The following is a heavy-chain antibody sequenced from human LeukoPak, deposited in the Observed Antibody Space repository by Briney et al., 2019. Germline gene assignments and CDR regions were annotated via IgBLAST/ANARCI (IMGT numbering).Heavy chain of an antibody. V-gene: IGHV4-59*01. CDR1: GGSISSYY. CDR2: IYYSGST. J-gene: IGHJ4*02. CDR3: ARGWQQLAYFDY. D-gene: IGHD6-13*01. Sequence: SETLSLTCTVSGGSISSYYWSWIRQPPGKGLEWIGYIYYSGSTNYNPSLKRRVTISVDTSKHPFSLKLSSVTAADTAVYYCARGWQQLAYFDYWGQGTLVTVSS.